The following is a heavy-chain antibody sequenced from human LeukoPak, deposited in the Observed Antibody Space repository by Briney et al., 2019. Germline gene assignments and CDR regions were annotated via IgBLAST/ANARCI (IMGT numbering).Heavy chain of an antibody. J-gene: IGHJ6*03. Sequence: ASVKVSCKASGYTFTSYGISWVRQAPGQRLEWMGWISACNGNTNYAQKLQGRVTMTTDTSTSTAYMELRSLRSDDTAVYYCAAGTPWDYYMDVWGKGTTVTVSS. CDR3: AAGTPWDYYMDV. CDR2: ISACNGNT. D-gene: IGHD1-1*01. CDR1: GYTFTSYG. V-gene: IGHV1-18*01.